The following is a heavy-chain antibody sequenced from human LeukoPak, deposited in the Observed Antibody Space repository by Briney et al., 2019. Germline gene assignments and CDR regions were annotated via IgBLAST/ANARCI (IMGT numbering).Heavy chain of an antibody. CDR3: AKGAGYFDWLSPLDY. D-gene: IGHD3-9*01. V-gene: IGHV3-66*01. CDR2: IYSGGST. J-gene: IGHJ4*02. Sequence: GGSLRLSCAASGFTVSSNYMSWVRQAPGKGLEWVSVIYSGGSTYYADSVKGRFTISRDNSKNTLYLQMNSLRAEDTAVYYCAKGAGYFDWLSPLDYWGQGTLVTVSS. CDR1: GFTVSSNY.